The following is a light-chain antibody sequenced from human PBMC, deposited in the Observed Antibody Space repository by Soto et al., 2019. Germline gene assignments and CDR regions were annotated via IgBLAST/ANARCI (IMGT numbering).Light chain of an antibody. J-gene: IGLJ3*02. CDR3: CSYTSSATWV. CDR2: EVT. V-gene: IGLV2-14*01. CDR1: NTDVGQDKS. Sequence: QSALTQPASVSGSRGQSITISCVGRNTDVGQDKSVSWYQQGPGKAPKLLIFEVTNRPSGVSSRFSGSRSGNTASMTISGLQAEDEADYQCCSYTSSATWVFGGGTKVTVL.